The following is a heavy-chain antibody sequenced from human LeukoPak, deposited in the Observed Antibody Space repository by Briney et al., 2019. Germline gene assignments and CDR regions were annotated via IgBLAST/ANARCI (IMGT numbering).Heavy chain of an antibody. CDR1: GGSISSSNW. V-gene: IGHV4-4*02. CDR3: ARRPNWNFEYYFDY. J-gene: IGHJ4*02. D-gene: IGHD1-7*01. Sequence: SGTLSLTCAVSGGSISSSNWWSWVRQPPGKGLEWIGSIYYSRNTYYNPSLKSRVIISVDTSKNQFSLKLSSVTAADTAVYYCARRPNWNFEYYFDYWGQGTLVTVSS. CDR2: IYYSRNT.